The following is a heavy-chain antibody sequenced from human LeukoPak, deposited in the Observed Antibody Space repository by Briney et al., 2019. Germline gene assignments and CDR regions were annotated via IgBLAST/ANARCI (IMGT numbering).Heavy chain of an antibody. J-gene: IGHJ3*02. Sequence: QTGGSLRLSCAASGFTFSSYWMSWVRQAPGKGLEWVANIKQDGSEKYYVDSVKGRFTISRDNAKNSLYLQMNSLRAEDTAVYYCATGSGWFGESPQDAFDIWGQGTMVTVSS. V-gene: IGHV3-7*01. CDR1: GFTFSSYW. D-gene: IGHD3-10*01. CDR2: IKQDGSEK. CDR3: ATGSGWFGESPQDAFDI.